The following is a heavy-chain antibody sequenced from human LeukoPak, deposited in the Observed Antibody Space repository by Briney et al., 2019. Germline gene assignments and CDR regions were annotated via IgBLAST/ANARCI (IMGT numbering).Heavy chain of an antibody. D-gene: IGHD5-18*01. Sequence: SETLSLTCTVSGGSISSYYWSWIRQPPGKGLEWIGYIYYSGITNYNPSLKSRVTISVDTSKNQFSLKLSSVTAADTAVYYCARGGYLSDAFDIWGQGTMVTVSS. CDR3: ARGGYLSDAFDI. CDR1: GGSISSYY. CDR2: IYYSGIT. V-gene: IGHV4-59*01. J-gene: IGHJ3*02.